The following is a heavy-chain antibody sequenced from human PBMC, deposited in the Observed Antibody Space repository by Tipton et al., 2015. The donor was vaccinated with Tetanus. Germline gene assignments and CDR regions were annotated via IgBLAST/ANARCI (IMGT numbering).Heavy chain of an antibody. V-gene: IGHV3-30*18. CDR3: AKLLSSYPGDFDY. J-gene: IGHJ4*02. D-gene: IGHD2/OR15-2a*01. CDR2: ISYDGSNK. Sequence: SGFTFSSYGMHWVRQAPGKGLEWVAVISYDGSNKYYADSVKGRFTISRDNSKNTLYLQMNSLRAEDTAVYYCAKLLSSYPGDFDYWGQGTLVTVSS. CDR1: GFTFSSYG.